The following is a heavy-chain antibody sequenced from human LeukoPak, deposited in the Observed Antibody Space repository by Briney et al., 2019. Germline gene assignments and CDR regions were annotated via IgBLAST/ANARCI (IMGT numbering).Heavy chain of an antibody. CDR3: ARDPPQPGITAAGYFDL. D-gene: IGHD6-13*01. J-gene: IGHJ2*01. V-gene: IGHV4-59*01. CDR1: GDSISSYS. CDR2: VYYSGST. Sequence: SETLSLTCTVSGDSISSYSWSWIRQPPGKGLEWIGYVYYSGSTNYNPSLKSRVTISADTSKNQFSLKVRSVTAADTAVYYYARDPPQPGITAAGYFDLWGRGTLVTVSS.